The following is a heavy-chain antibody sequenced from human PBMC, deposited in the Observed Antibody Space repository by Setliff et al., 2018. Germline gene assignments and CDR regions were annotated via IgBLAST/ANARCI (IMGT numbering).Heavy chain of an antibody. J-gene: IGHJ3*02. CDR2: IYHSGSS. V-gene: IGHV4-34*01. CDR1: GDSFSDYY. Sequence: SETLSLTCAVYGDSFSDYYWGWIRQPPGKGLEWIGSIYHSGSSHYNSSLRSRVTISVDTSKNQFSLILRSVTAADTAVYYCARGRMRGSCSGPSCTYDPFDIWGQGTPVTVSS. CDR3: ARGRMRGSCSGPSCTYDPFDI. D-gene: IGHD2-2*01.